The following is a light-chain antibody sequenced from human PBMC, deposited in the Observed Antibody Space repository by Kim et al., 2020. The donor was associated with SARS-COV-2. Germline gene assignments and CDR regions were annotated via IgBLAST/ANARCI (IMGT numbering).Light chain of an antibody. J-gene: IGLJ3*02. V-gene: IGLV1-40*01. CDR1: SSNIGASYD. Sequence: RVTISCTGSSSNIGASYDVHWYQQLPGTPPKLLIFDTYNRPSGVPDRFSGSRSGPAASLAITGLQAEDEADYYCQSYDNGLGGVVFGGGTQLTVL. CDR3: QSYDNGLGGVV. CDR2: DTY.